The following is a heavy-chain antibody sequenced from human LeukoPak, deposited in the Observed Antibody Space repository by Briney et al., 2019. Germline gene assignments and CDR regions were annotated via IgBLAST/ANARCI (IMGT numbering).Heavy chain of an antibody. J-gene: IGHJ4*02. CDR2: IYYSGST. CDR3: ARDLRSSGWYVFDH. D-gene: IGHD6-19*01. Sequence: SETLSLTCTVSGSGCSISNYYWSWIRQPPGKGLEWIGYIYYSGSTNHNPSLKSRVTMSVDTSKNQLSLKLSSVTAADTAVYYCARDLRSSGWYVFDHWGRGTLVTVSS. V-gene: IGHV4-59*01. CDR1: GSGCSISNYY.